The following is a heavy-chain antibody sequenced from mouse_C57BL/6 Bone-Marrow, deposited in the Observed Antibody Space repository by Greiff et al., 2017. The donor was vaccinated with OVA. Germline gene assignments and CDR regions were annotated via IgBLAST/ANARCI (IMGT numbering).Heavy chain of an antibody. Sequence: EVQLVESGPGLVKPSQSLSLTCSVTGYSITSGYYWNWIRQFPGNKLEWMGYISYDGSNNYNPSLKNRISITRDTSTNQFFLKLNTGTTEDTATDYGARGGEDYGYDEWYFDVWGTGTTVTVSS. D-gene: IGHD2-2*01. CDR3: ARGGEDYGYDEWYFDV. J-gene: IGHJ1*03. CDR2: ISYDGSN. V-gene: IGHV3-6*01. CDR1: GYSITSGYY.